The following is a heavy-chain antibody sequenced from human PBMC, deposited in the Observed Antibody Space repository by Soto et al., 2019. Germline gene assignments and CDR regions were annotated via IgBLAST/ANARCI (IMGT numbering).Heavy chain of an antibody. V-gene: IGHV3-30*18. CDR1: GFTFSSYG. CDR2: ISYDGSNK. CDR3: AKVAWIQLWLGAFEI. Sequence: GGSLRLSCAASGFTFSSYGMHWVRQAPGKGLEWVAVISYDGSNKYYADSVKGRFTISRDNSKNTLYLQMNSLRAEDTAVYYCAKVAWIQLWLGAFEIWGQGTMVTVSS. D-gene: IGHD5-18*01. J-gene: IGHJ3*02.